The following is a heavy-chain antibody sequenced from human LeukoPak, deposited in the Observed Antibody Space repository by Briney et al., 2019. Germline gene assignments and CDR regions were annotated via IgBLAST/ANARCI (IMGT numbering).Heavy chain of an antibody. V-gene: IGHV3-23*01. CDR3: AVLVTSATVY. CDR1: GFTFSGYV. Sequence: GSLRLSCAASGFTFSGYVMTWVRQAPGRGLEWVSAVSGNGGGTYYADSVRARFTISRDNSKNTLYLQMNSLRAEDTAVYYCAVLVTSATVYWGQGALVTVSS. D-gene: IGHD2-8*02. CDR2: VSGNGGGT. J-gene: IGHJ4*02.